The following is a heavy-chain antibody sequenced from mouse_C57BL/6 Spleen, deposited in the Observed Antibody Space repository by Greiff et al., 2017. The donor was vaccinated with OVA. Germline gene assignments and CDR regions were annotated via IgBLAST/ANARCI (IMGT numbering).Heavy chain of an antibody. CDR3: ARWMGSYAMDY. J-gene: IGHJ4*01. Sequence: QVQLKQPGAELVKPGASVKMSCKASGYTFTSYWITWVKQRPGQGLEWLGDIYPGSGSTNYNEKFKSKATLTVDTSSSTAYMQLSSLTSEDSAVYYCARWMGSYAMDYWGQGTSVTVSS. D-gene: IGHD2-3*01. CDR2: IYPGSGST. V-gene: IGHV1-55*01. CDR1: GYTFTSYW.